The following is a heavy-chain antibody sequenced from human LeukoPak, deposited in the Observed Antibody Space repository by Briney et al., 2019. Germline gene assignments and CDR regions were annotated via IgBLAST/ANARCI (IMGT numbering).Heavy chain of an antibody. D-gene: IGHD4-23*01. V-gene: IGHV4-34*01. J-gene: IGHJ4*02. CDR1: GGSFSGYY. Sequence: SETLSLTCAVYGGSFSGYYWSWIRQPPGKGLEWIGEINHSGSTNYNPSLKSRVTISVDTSKNQFSLKLSSVTAADTAVYYCARGFGGGNFDGDYWGQGTLVTVSS. CDR3: ARGFGGGNFDGDY. CDR2: INHSGST.